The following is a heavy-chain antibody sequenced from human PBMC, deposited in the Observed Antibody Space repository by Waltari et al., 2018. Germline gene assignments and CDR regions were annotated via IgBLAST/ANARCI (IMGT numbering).Heavy chain of an antibody. J-gene: IGHJ4*02. CDR2: ISSSSSTI. Sequence: EVQLVESGGGLVQPGGSLRLSCAASGFTFSSYSMNWVRQAPGKGLEWVSYISSSSSTIYYADSVKGRFTISRDNAKNSLYLQMNSLRAEDTAVYYCARNGAQAHDYWGQGTLVTVSS. V-gene: IGHV3-48*01. D-gene: IGHD1-1*01. CDR1: GFTFSSYS. CDR3: ARNGAQAHDY.